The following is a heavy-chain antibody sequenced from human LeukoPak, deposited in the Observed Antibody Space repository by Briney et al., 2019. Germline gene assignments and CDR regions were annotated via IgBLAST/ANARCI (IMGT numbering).Heavy chain of an antibody. V-gene: IGHV4-34*01. CDR1: GGSFSGYY. CDR3: ARGLYGYCSSTSCPATPFDY. J-gene: IGHJ4*02. D-gene: IGHD2-2*01. CDR2: INHSGST. Sequence: SETLSLTCAVYGGSFSGYYWSWIRQPPGKGLEWIGEINHSGSTNYNPSLKSRVTISVDTSKNQFSLKLSSVTAADTAVYYCARGLYGYCSSTSCPATPFDYWGQGTLVTVSS.